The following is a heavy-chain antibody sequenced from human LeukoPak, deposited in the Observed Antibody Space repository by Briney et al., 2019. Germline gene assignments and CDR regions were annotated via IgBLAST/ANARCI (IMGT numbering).Heavy chain of an antibody. CDR1: GGTFSSYA. V-gene: IGHV1-69*05. D-gene: IGHD3-22*01. CDR2: IIPIFGTA. J-gene: IGHJ4*02. CDR3: AGSHSFDSSGYHQFDY. Sequence: AASVKVSCKASGGTFSSYAISWVRQAPGQGLEWMGGIIPIFGTANYAQKFQGRVTITTDESTSTAYMELSSLGSEDTAVYYCAGSHSFDSSGYHQFDYWGQGTLVTVSS.